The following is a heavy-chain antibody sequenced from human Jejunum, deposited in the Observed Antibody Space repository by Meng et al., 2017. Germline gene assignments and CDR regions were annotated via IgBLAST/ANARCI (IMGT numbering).Heavy chain of an antibody. V-gene: IGHV3-7*01. Sequence: GGSLRLSCAGPGFSLSGYWMSWVRQAPGKGLEWVANIKWDGSEKHYVDSVKGRFTISRDNGKNSVYWQMNSLRVEDTALYYCARDGGTDWFDPWGQGTQVTVSS. D-gene: IGHD1-1*01. CDR3: ARDGGTDWFDP. CDR1: GFSLSGYW. J-gene: IGHJ5*02. CDR2: IKWDGSEK.